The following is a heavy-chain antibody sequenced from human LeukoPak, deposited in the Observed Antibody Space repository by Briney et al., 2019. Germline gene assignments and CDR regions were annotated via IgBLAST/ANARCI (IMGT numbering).Heavy chain of an antibody. J-gene: IGHJ6*02. D-gene: IGHD6-19*01. V-gene: IGHV4-59*08. CDR1: GGSISSYH. Sequence: PSETLSLTCTVSGGSISSYHWSWIRQPPGKGLEWIGYIYYSGSTNYNPSLKSRVTISVDTSKNQFSLKLSSVTAADTAVYYCARGGHSSGWYRSHYYYYGMDVWGQGTTVTVSS. CDR2: IYYSGST. CDR3: ARGGHSSGWYRSHYYYYGMDV.